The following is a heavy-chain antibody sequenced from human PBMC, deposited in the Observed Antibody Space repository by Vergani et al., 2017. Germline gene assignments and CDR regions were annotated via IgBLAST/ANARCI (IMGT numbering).Heavy chain of an antibody. D-gene: IGHD2-15*01. CDR1: GYTFTSYG. CDR3: ARVICSGGSCYYYYYYMDV. V-gene: IGHV1-18*01. CDR2: ISAYNGNT. Sequence: QVQLVQSGAEVKKPGASVKVSCKASGYTFTSYGISWVRQAPGQGLEWMGWISAYNGNTNYAQKLQGRVTMTTDTSTCTAYMELRSLRSDDTAVYYCARVICSGGSCYYYYYYMDVWGKGTTVTVSS. J-gene: IGHJ6*03.